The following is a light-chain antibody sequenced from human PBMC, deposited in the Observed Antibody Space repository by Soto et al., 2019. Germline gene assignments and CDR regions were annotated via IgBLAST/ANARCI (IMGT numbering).Light chain of an antibody. J-gene: IGKJ4*01. V-gene: IGKV1-6*01. CDR3: LPDYTYPLT. CDR1: QGVGND. CDR2: AGS. Sequence: AIQLTQSPFSLSESVGDTVTITCRASQGVGNDLAGYRQRPGKAPQLVIYAGSKSHSGVSSRFSGSGSGTDFVLTIRYLQPDDLATYFCLPDYTYPLTFGGGTKLEI.